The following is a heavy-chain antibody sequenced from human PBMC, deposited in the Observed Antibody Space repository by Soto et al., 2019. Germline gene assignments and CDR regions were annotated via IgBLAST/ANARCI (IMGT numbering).Heavy chain of an antibody. CDR2: INTDGSTT. CDR3: VRIRRGDGYTFGY. D-gene: IGHD5-12*01. Sequence: EVQLVESGGVSVQPGGSLRLSCTASGFTLSSYWMHWVRQAPGKGLVWVSRINTDGSTTTYAESVKGRFTISRDNAKNTLYLQMNSLRDEDTAVYYCVRIRRGDGYTFGYWGQGTLVTVSS. V-gene: IGHV3-74*01. J-gene: IGHJ4*02. CDR1: GFTLSSYW.